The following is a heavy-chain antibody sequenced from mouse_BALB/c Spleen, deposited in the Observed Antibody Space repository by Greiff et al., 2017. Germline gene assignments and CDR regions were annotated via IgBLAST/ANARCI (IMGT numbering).Heavy chain of an antibody. V-gene: IGHV1S22*01. CDR3: TRKEVLYYYGAARDWYFDV. Sequence: LQQPGSELVRPGASVKLSCKASGYTFTSYWMHWVKQRPGQGLEWIGNIYPGSGSTNYDEKFKSKATLTVDTSSSTAYMQLSSLTSEDSAVYYCTRKEVLYYYGAARDWYFDVWGAGTTVTVSS. J-gene: IGHJ1*01. D-gene: IGHD1-1*01. CDR1: GYTFTSYW. CDR2: IYPGSGST.